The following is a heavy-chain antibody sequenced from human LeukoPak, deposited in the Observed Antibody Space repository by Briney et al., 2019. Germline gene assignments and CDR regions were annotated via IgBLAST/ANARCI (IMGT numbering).Heavy chain of an antibody. V-gene: IGHV4-30-4*07. J-gene: IGHJ4*02. Sequence: PSETLSLTCAVSGGSISSGGYSWSWIRQPPGKGLEWIGYIYYSGSTYYNPSLKSRVTISVDTSKNQFSLKLSSVTAADTAVYYCARVVRQQLIHYFDYWGQGTLVTVSS. CDR2: IYYSGST. D-gene: IGHD6-13*01. CDR1: GGSISSGGYS. CDR3: ARVVRQQLIHYFDY.